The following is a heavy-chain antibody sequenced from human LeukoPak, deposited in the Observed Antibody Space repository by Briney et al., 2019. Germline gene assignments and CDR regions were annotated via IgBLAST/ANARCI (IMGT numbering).Heavy chain of an antibody. D-gene: IGHD5-24*01. V-gene: IGHV3-74*01. CDR1: GFTFTRFW. J-gene: IGHJ4*02. CDR3: TRGREEPFDY. Sequence: GGSLRLSCVDSGFTFTRFWMHWVRQAPRKGLVWVSRINVEGTTTTYADSAEGRFTISRDENALYLQMNHLRVDDTAVYYCTRGREEPFDYWGQGTLVTVSP. CDR2: INVEGTTT.